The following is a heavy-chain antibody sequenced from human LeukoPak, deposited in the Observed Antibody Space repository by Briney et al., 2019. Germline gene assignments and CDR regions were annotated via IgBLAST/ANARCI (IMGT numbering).Heavy chain of an antibody. CDR1: GFTVSSNY. CDR3: ARDRGYYYDSSGYLLEANFDY. V-gene: IGHV3-53*01. J-gene: IGHJ4*02. Sequence: GGSLRLSCAASGFTVSSNYVSWVRQAPGKGLEWVSAIHTSGDTCYADSVKGRFTISRDTSKNTLYLQINSLRAEDTAVYYCARDRGYYYDSSGYLLEANFDYWGQGTLVTVSS. CDR2: IHTSGDT. D-gene: IGHD3-22*01.